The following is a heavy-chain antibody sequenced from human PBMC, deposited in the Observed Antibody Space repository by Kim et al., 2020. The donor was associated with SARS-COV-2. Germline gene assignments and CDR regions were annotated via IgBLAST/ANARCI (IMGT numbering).Heavy chain of an antibody. V-gene: IGHV4-39*01. CDR3: SRHQWDSSGWCGACYY. D-gene: IGHD6-19*01. J-gene: IGHJ6*01. CDR1: GGSLSSSSYY. CDR2: AYYSGNT. Sequence: SETLSLTCTVSGGSLSSSSYYWGWIRQPPGKGLEWIGTAYYSGNTYYNPSLKSRVTISVDTSKNQFSLKLGSVTAADTTVYYCSRHQWDSSGWCGACYY.